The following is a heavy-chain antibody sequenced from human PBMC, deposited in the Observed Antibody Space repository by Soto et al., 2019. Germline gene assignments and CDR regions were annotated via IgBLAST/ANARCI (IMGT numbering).Heavy chain of an antibody. V-gene: IGHV3-20*04. J-gene: IGHJ6*04. D-gene: IGHD3-16*01. Sequence: GGSLRLSCAASGFTFDDYDMSWVRQAPGKGLEWVSGINWNGGSTGYADSVKGRFTISRDNAKNSLYLQMNSLRAEDTAVYYCARVSRQMIMDVWGKGTTVTVSS. CDR2: INWNGGST. CDR1: GFTFDDYD. CDR3: ARVSRQMIMDV.